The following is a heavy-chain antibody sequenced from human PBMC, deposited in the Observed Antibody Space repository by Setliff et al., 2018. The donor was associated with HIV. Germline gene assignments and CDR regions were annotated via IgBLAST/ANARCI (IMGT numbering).Heavy chain of an antibody. J-gene: IGHJ6*03. CDR3: ARDKGYYYMDV. CDR2: IHHSGIT. V-gene: IGHV4-34*01. CDR1: GGSFSGYY. Sequence: PSETLSLTCAVYGGSFSGYYWGWIRQPPGKGLEWIGEIHHSGITNYNPSLKSRVTISIDTSKNQFSLKLSSVTAADTAVYYCARDKGYYYMDVWGKGITVTVSS.